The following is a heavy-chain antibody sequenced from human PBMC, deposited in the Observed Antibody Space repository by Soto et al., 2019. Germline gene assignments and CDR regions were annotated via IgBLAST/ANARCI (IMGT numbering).Heavy chain of an antibody. CDR1: GFSFSSYG. V-gene: IGHV3-33*01. CDR2: IWYDGSNK. CDR3: ARGGYSVAYGMDV. D-gene: IGHD2-21*01. J-gene: IGHJ6*02. Sequence: QVQLVESGGGVVQPGRSLRLSCAASGFSFSSYGMHWVRQAPGKGLEWVAVIWYDGSNKYYADSVKGRLTISRDNSKNTLYLQMNSLRAEDTAVYYGARGGYSVAYGMDVWGQGTTVTVPS.